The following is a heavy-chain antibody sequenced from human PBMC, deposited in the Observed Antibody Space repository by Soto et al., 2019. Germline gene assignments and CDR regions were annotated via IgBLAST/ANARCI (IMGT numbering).Heavy chain of an antibody. CDR2: IYHSGST. V-gene: IGHV4-4*02. J-gene: IGHJ4*02. Sequence: QVQLQESGPGLVKPSGTLSLTCAVSGGSNSNSNWWSWVRQPPGKGLEWIGEIYHSGSTNYNPSLKRRVTISVDKSKNQLSLKLSSVTAADTAVYYCARVDYGSGSIDYWGQGTLVTVSS. CDR3: ARVDYGSGSIDY. CDR1: GGSNSNSNW. D-gene: IGHD3-10*01.